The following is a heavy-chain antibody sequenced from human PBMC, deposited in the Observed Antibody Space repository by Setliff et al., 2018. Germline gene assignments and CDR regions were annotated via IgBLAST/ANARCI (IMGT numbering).Heavy chain of an antibody. CDR1: GFTFSSYS. CDR3: ARESVAATYNWFDP. Sequence: LRLSCAASGFTFSSYSMNWVRQAPGKGLEWVSSISSSSSYIYYADSVKGRFTISRDNAKNSLYLQMNSPRAEDTAVYYCARESVAATYNWFDPWGQGTLVTVSS. D-gene: IGHD2-15*01. J-gene: IGHJ5*02. V-gene: IGHV3-21*01. CDR2: ISSSSSYI.